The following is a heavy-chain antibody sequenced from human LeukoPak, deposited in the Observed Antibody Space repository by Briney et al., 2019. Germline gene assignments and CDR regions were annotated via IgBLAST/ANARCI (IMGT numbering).Heavy chain of an antibody. CDR1: GFTFSSYS. Sequence: GGSLRLSCAASGFTFSSYSMNWVRQAPGKGLEWVSYISSSSNTIYYADSVKGRFTISRDNAKNSLFLQMNSLRDEDTSVYSCARAVTVVTRGGLVFDFWGQGTLVTVSS. V-gene: IGHV3-48*02. CDR2: ISSSSNTI. CDR3: ARAVTVVTRGGLVFDF. D-gene: IGHD2-21*02. J-gene: IGHJ4*02.